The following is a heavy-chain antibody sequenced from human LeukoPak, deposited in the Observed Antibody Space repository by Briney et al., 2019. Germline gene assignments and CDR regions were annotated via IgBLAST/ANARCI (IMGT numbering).Heavy chain of an antibody. Sequence: GGSLRLSCAASGFTFDDYGMSWVRQAPGKGLEWVSSISSSSSYIYYADSVKGRFTISRDNAKNSLYLQMNSLRAEDTAVYYCASSHYDSSGYSLRWGQGTLVTVSS. CDR1: GFTFDDYG. CDR3: ASSHYDSSGYSLR. D-gene: IGHD3-22*01. V-gene: IGHV3-21*01. J-gene: IGHJ4*02. CDR2: ISSSSSYI.